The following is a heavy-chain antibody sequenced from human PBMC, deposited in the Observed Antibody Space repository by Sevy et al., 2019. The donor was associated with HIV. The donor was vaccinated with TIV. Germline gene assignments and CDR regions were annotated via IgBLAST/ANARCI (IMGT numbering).Heavy chain of an antibody. CDR1: GFIFSTYG. Sequence: GGSLRLSCAASGFIFSTYGIHWVRQAPGKGLEWVAVISYDGSEKYYADSVRGRFTISRDNSKNTLYLQMNSLRVEDTAIYYCAKMQGGSYNYYGMDVWGQRTTVTASS. CDR3: AKMQGGSYNYYGMDV. J-gene: IGHJ6*02. CDR2: ISYDGSEK. V-gene: IGHV3-30*18. D-gene: IGHD1-1*01.